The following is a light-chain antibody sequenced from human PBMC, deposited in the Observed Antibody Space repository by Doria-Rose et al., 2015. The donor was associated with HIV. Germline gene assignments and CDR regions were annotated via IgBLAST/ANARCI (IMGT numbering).Light chain of an antibody. Sequence: TQSPVTLSVSPGESATLSCRASQSVSTNVAWYQQKPGQAPRLLVYDASTRATGVPARFSGSGSWTEFTLTISSLQSEDFAVYYCQQYDNWSPITFGQGTRLETK. CDR3: QQYDNWSPIT. CDR1: QSVSTN. V-gene: IGKV3-15*01. CDR2: DAS. J-gene: IGKJ5*01.